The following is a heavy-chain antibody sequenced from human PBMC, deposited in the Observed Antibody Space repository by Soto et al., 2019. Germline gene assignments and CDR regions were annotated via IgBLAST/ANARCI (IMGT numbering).Heavy chain of an antibody. J-gene: IGHJ6*02. CDR3: AXQHFWSGITYYYYGMDV. V-gene: IGHV3-53*01. CDR1: GFTVSSNY. CDR2: IYSGGST. D-gene: IGHD3-3*02. Sequence: GGSLRLSCAASGFTVSSNYMSWVRQAPGKGLEWVSVIYSGGSTYYADSVKGRFTISRDNSKNTLYLQMNSLRAEDTAVYYCAXQHFWSGITYYYYGMDVWGQGTTVTVSS.